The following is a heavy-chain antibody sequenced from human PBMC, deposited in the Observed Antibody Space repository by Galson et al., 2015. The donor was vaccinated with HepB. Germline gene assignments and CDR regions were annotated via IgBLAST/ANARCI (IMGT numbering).Heavy chain of an antibody. Sequence: SLRLSCAASGFTFSGSAMHWVRQASGKGLEWVGRIRSKANSYATAYAASVKGRFTISRDDSRNTAYLQMNSLKTEDTAVYYCSAYQFTIGGPWGQGTLVTVSS. V-gene: IGHV3-73*01. CDR3: SAYQFTIGGP. CDR1: GFTFSGSA. D-gene: IGHD3-10*01. CDR2: IRSKANSYAT. J-gene: IGHJ5*02.